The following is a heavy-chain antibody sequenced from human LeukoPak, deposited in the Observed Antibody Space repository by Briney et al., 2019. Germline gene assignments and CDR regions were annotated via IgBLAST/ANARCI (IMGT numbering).Heavy chain of an antibody. V-gene: IGHV3-74*01. D-gene: IGHD5-18*01. J-gene: IGHJ4*02. CDR2: INRDGSST. CDR3: ARGGGYSYGSFDY. CDR1: GIIFSNYW. Sequence: PGGSLRLSCAASGIIFSNYWMHWVRQAPGKGLGWVSRINRDGSSTTYADSVKGRFTISRDNAKNTLYLQMNSHRAEDTAVYYCARGGGYSYGSFDYWGQGTLVTVSS.